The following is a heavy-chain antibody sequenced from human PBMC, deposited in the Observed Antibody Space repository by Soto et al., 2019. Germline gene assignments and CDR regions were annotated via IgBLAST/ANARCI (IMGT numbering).Heavy chain of an antibody. Sequence: GGSLRLSCAASGFTVSSNYMSWVRQAPGKGLEWLFVIFTDDSTYYADSVKGRFTISRHNFKNTLYLQMDSLRAEDTAVYYCAREDSSNWNDAWFDSWGQGTLVTVSS. J-gene: IGHJ5*01. D-gene: IGHD1-20*01. CDR3: AREDSSNWNDAWFDS. V-gene: IGHV3-53*01. CDR1: GFTVSSNY. CDR2: IFTDDST.